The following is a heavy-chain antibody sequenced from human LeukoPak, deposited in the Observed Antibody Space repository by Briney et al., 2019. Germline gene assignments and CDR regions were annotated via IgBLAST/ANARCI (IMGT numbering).Heavy chain of an antibody. CDR1: GFTFSSYA. CDR3: ARPPEQWLVLGYFDY. D-gene: IGHD6-19*01. V-gene: IGHV3-30*04. CDR2: ISYDGSNK. J-gene: IGHJ4*02. Sequence: GGSLRLSFAASGFTFSSYAMHWVRQAPGKGLEWGAVISYDGSNKYYADSVKARFTISRDNSKTTVYLQMNSLRAEDTAVYYCARPPEQWLVLGYFDYWGQGTLVTVSS.